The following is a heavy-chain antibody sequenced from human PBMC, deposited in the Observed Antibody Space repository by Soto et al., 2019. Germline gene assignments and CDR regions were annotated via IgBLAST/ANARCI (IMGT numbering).Heavy chain of an antibody. CDR2: ISYDGSNK. D-gene: IGHD2-2*02. CDR3: ERDCSSHTCYRQGGMDV. V-gene: IGHV3-30-3*01. J-gene: IGHJ6*02. CDR1: GFSLNSYA. Sequence: PGGSLRLSCAASGFSLNSYAMHWVRQAPGKGLEWVAVISYDGSNKFYGDSVKGRFTISRDNSKKSVYLQMDSLRTEDTAVYYCERDCSSHTCYRQGGMDVWGQGTTVTVSS.